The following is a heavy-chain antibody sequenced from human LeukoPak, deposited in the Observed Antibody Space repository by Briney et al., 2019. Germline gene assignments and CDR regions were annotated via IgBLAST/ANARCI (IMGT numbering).Heavy chain of an antibody. J-gene: IGHJ6*03. D-gene: IGHD5-18*01. CDR1: GYTFTSYA. CDR3: ARGQRGYSYGYSSTRYYYYYYMDV. V-gene: IGHV1-3*03. CDR2: INAGNGNT. Sequence: ASVKVSCKASGYTFTSYAMHWVRQAPGQRLEWMGWINAGNGNTKYSQEFQGRVTITRDTSASTAYMELSSLRSEDMAVYYCARGQRGYSYGYSSTRYYYYYYMDVWGKGTTVTIS.